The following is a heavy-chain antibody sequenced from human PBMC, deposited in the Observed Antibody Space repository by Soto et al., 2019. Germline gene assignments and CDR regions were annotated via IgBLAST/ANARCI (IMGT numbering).Heavy chain of an antibody. J-gene: IGHJ6*02. CDR2: IYSAGNT. V-gene: IGHV3-66*01. D-gene: IGHD1-26*01. CDR3: ARDFVVGGPTINYYYGMDV. CDR1: GYTFNRSG. Sequence: SCKASGYTFNRSGMSWVRQAPGKGLEWISIIYSAGNTYYADSVKGRFTISRDNSKNTLYLQMNSLGAEDTAVYYCARDFVVGGPTINYYYGMDVWGQGTTVTVSS.